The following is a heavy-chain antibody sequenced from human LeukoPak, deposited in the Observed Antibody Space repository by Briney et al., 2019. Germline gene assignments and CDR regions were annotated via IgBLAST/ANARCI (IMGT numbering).Heavy chain of an antibody. V-gene: IGHV4-59*12. CDR3: AKTLDY. CDR2: MYHSGSS. Sequence: SETLSLTCTVSGGSISSYYWSWIRQPPGKGLEWIGYMYHSGSSYYNPSLKSRLTISVDRSKNQFFLRLSSVTAADTAIYYCAKTLDYWGQGTLVTVSS. J-gene: IGHJ4*02. CDR1: GGSISSYY.